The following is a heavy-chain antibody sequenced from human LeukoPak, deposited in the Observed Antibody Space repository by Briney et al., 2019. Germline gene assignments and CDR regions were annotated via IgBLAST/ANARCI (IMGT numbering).Heavy chain of an antibody. CDR2: INHSGST. CDR1: GGSFSGYY. V-gene: IGHV4-34*01. D-gene: IGHD5-12*01. Sequence: SETLSLTCAVYGGSFSGYYWSWIRQPPGKGLEWIGEINHSGSTNYNPSLKSRVTISVDTSKNQFSLKLSSVTAADTAVYYCAWSGDDDAFDIWGQGTMVTVSS. J-gene: IGHJ3*02. CDR3: AWSGDDDAFDI.